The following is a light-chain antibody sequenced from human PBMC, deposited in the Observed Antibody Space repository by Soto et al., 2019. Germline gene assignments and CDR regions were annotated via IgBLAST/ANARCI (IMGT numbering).Light chain of an antibody. V-gene: IGKV3-20*01. J-gene: IGKJ1*01. Sequence: EIVLTQSPGTLSLSPGERATLSCRASQSVSSSYLAWYQQKPGQAPRLLIYGASSRATGIPDRFSGGGSGTDYSLTISRLEAEEFAVYYCQQYGSSPRTFGQGTKVDIK. CDR1: QSVSSSY. CDR2: GAS. CDR3: QQYGSSPRT.